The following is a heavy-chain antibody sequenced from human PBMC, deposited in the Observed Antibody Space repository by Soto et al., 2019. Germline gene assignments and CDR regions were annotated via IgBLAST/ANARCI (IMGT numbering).Heavy chain of an antibody. V-gene: IGHV3-30-3*01. CDR2: ISYDGSNK. D-gene: IGHD1-26*01. Sequence: GGSLRLSCAASGFTFSSYAMHWVRQAPGKGLEWVAVISYDGSNKYYADSVKGRFTISRDNSKNTLYLQMNSLRADDTAVYHCAKGQNSGTYRFYFDYWGQGALVTVPQ. CDR3: AKGQNSGTYRFYFDY. CDR1: GFTFSSYA. J-gene: IGHJ4*02.